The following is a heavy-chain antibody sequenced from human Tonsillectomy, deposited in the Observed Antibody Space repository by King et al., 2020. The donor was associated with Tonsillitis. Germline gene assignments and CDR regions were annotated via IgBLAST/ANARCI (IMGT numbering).Heavy chain of an antibody. D-gene: IGHD5-18*01. J-gene: IGHJ4*02. Sequence: EVQLVESGGGLVQPGGSLRLSCAASGFTFSSYAMSWVRQPPGKELEWVSSISGSGAGTFYADSVKGRFTISRDNSKNTLYLQMNSLRAEDTAVYYCATSYGLWLREDFDYWGRGTLVTVSS. CDR1: GFTFSSYA. V-gene: IGHV3-23*04. CDR3: ATSYGLWLREDFDY. CDR2: ISGSGAGT.